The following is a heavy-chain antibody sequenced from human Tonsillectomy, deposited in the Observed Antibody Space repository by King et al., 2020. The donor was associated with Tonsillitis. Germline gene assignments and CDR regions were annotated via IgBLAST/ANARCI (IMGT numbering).Heavy chain of an antibody. CDR1: GFTFSNFW. CDR3: ARAGGWAAAGSDY. J-gene: IGHJ4*02. CDR2: IRQDESAK. Sequence: EVQLVESGGGLVQPGGSLRLSCAASGFTFSNFWMTWVRQAPGKGLEWVARIRQDESAKYYVDSVMGRFTISRDNAKNSLYLQMNSLRAEDTAVYYCARAGGWAAAGSDYWGQGTLVTVS. V-gene: IGHV3-7*03. D-gene: IGHD6-13*01.